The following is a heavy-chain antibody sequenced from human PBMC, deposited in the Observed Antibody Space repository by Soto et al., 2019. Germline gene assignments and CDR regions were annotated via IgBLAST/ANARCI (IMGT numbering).Heavy chain of an antibody. V-gene: IGHV3-33*01. Sequence: HVQVVESGGGVVQPGRSLRLSCATSGFTFRSYGMHWVRQAPGKGLEWVAFVWPDGSKKYYGDSVKGRFTISRDNSNNTLYLQMNSLRAEDTAIYYCAIEEPGDYDNFYYGMEGWGQGTTVTVSS. CDR2: VWPDGSKK. J-gene: IGHJ6*02. CDR3: AIEEPGDYDNFYYGMEG. D-gene: IGHD4-17*01. CDR1: GFTFRSYG.